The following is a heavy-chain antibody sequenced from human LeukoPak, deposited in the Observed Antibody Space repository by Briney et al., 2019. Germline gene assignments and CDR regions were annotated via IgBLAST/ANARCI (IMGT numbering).Heavy chain of an antibody. CDR3: AREATRRNLLTYGSWDAYDI. CDR1: GFTFSSYW. J-gene: IGHJ3*02. V-gene: IGHV3-48*01. CDR2: ITDVNNVI. D-gene: IGHD4-17*01. Sequence: GGSLRLSCAASGFTFSSYWMSWVRQAPGKGLEWISYITDVNNVIYYADSVKGRFTISRSKDENSVFLQMNNLRAEDTAVYFCAREATRRNLLTYGSWDAYDIWGQGTMVTVAS.